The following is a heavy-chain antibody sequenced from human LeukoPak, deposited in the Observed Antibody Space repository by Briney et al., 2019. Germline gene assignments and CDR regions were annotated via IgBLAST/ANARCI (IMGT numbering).Heavy chain of an antibody. D-gene: IGHD5-18*01. CDR2: LSDVGHSS. CDR1: GFTFSSYA. Sequence: GGSLRLSCAASGFTFSSYAMNWVRQAPGKGLEWVSSLSDVGHSSFYADSVKGRFTIYRDDSQNILYLQMDNLRADDTALYYCALSPVGFSYGYAYWGQGTLVTVSS. J-gene: IGHJ4*02. V-gene: IGHV3-23*01. CDR3: ALSPVGFSYGYAY.